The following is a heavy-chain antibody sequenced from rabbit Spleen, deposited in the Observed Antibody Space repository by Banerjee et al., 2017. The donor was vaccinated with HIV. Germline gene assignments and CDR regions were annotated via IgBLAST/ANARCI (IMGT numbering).Heavy chain of an antibody. D-gene: IGHD6-1*01. CDR1: GFSFSSGYD. Sequence: QEQLVESGGGLVQPEGSLTLTCTASGFSFSSGYDMCWVRQAPGKGLEWIACIYTSSGRTCYANWAKGRFTISKTSSTTVTLQMTSLTTADTATYFCARGDGTYGYGFNFWGPGTLVTVS. CDR3: ARGDGTYGYGFNF. V-gene: IGHV1S45*01. J-gene: IGHJ4*01. CDR2: IYTSSGRT.